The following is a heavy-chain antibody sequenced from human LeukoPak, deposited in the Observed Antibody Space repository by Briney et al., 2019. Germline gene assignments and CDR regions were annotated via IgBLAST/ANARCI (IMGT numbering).Heavy chain of an antibody. D-gene: IGHD3-3*01. CDR3: AREEWYYFDY. V-gene: IGHV3-30-3*01. CDR2: ISFDGSSK. J-gene: IGHJ4*02. CDR1: GFTFSSYA. Sequence: GRSLRLSCAASGFTFSSYAMHWVRQAPGKGLEWVAVISFDGSSKYYEDSVKGRFTISRDNPKNTLYLQMNSLRAEDMAVYYCAREEWYYFDYWGQGTLVTVSS.